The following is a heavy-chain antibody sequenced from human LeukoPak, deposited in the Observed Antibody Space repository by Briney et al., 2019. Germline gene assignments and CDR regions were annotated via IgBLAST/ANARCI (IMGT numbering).Heavy chain of an antibody. CDR1: GYTFTNYY. Sequence: ASAKVSCKASGYTFTNYYIHWVRQAPGQGLEWMGIINPSDGSTNYAQKFQGRVTMTRDTSTSTVYMELSSLRSEDTAVYYCARALNHFLMGVRRGYYMDVWGKGTTVTVSS. D-gene: IGHD3-3*02. CDR2: INPSDGST. J-gene: IGHJ6*03. CDR3: ARALNHFLMGVRRGYYMDV. V-gene: IGHV1-46*01.